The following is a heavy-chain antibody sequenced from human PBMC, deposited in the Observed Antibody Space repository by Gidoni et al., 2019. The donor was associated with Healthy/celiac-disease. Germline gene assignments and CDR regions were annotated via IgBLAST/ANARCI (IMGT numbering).Heavy chain of an antibody. J-gene: IGHJ5*02. D-gene: IGHD1-26*01. V-gene: IGHV3-21*01. CDR3: ARGVGAKTIDWFDP. Sequence: DSVKGRFTISRDNAKNSLYLQMNSLRAEDTAVYYCARGVGAKTIDWFDPWGQGTLVTVSS.